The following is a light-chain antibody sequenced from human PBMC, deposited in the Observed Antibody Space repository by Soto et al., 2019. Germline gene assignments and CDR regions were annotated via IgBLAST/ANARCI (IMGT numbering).Light chain of an antibody. CDR1: QSIGSR. J-gene: IGKJ1*01. V-gene: IGKV1-5*01. CDR2: DAS. CDR3: QQYDSYKS. Sequence: EIQMTQSPSTLSASVGDRVTITCRAGQSIGSRLAWYQQKPGKAPKLLIYDASSLESGVPSRFSGSGSGTEFTLTISSLQPDDFATYCCQQYDSYKSFGQGTKVDIK.